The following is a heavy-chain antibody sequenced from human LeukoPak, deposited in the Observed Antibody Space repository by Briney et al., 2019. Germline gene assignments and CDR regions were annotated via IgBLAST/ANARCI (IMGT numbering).Heavy chain of an antibody. Sequence: GGSLRLSCAASGFTFEEYSMQWVRRPPGKGLEWVAVIRWDGGTTHYADSVKGRFTISRDNSEKSVYLQMNSLRTEDTASYYCGKDIEHYDFWNGYEYRGQGTLVTVSS. D-gene: IGHD3-3*01. CDR3: GKDIEHYDFWNGYEY. J-gene: IGHJ4*02. CDR1: GFTFEEYS. V-gene: IGHV3-43*01. CDR2: IRWDGGTT.